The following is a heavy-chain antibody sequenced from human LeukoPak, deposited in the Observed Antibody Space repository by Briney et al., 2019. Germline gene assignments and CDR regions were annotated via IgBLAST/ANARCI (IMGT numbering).Heavy chain of an antibody. J-gene: IGHJ4*02. CDR1: GFTFSSST. D-gene: IGHD3-22*01. CDR3: ATSLGDSSGYYPFDY. CDR2: ISSSSNYI. V-gene: IGHV3-21*04. Sequence: GGSLRLSCAASGFTFSSSTMNWVRQAPGKGLEWVSSISSSSNYIYYADSVKGRFTISRDNAKNSLYLQMNSLRADDTAVYYCATSLGDSSGYYPFDYWGQGTLVTVSS.